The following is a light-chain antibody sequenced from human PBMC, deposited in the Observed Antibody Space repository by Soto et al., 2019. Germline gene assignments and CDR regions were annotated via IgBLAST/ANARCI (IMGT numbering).Light chain of an antibody. Sequence: EVVLTQSPGTLSVSPGERATLSCRASQSISNDHLAWYQQKPGQAPRLLIYGASSRATGIPDRFSGSGSGTDFTLTIDRLEPEDFAMYYCQQYSDSPPTFGQGTKVDIK. CDR1: QSISNDH. J-gene: IGKJ1*01. V-gene: IGKV3-20*01. CDR3: QQYSDSPPT. CDR2: GAS.